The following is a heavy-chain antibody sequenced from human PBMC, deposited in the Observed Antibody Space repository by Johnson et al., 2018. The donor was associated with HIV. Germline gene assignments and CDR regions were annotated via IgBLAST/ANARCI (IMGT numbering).Heavy chain of an antibody. V-gene: IGHV3-30*02. J-gene: IGHJ3*02. CDR3: TRGIAVSNWVDI. D-gene: IGHD6-19*01. Sequence: QMHLVESGGGVVQPGGSLRLSCEVSGFTFSGYAMNWVRQAPGKGLEWVAFIRFDGSIEYYADSVKGRFTISRDNSKNTLHLQMNSLRAEDTAVYYCTRGIAVSNWVDIWGQGTMVTVSS. CDR2: IRFDGSIE. CDR1: GFTFSGYA.